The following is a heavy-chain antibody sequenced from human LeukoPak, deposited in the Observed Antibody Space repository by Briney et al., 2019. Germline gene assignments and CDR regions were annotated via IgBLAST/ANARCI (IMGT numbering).Heavy chain of an antibody. Sequence: GGSLRLSCAASGFTFSSYAMSWVRQAPGKGLEWVSAISGSGGSTYYADSVKGRFTISRDNSKNTLYLQMNSLRAEDTAVYYCAKDTHRPSWYSAYYGMDVWGQGTTVTVSS. CDR3: AKDTHRPSWYSAYYGMDV. V-gene: IGHV3-23*01. CDR1: GFTFSSYA. CDR2: ISGSGGST. J-gene: IGHJ6*02. D-gene: IGHD6-13*01.